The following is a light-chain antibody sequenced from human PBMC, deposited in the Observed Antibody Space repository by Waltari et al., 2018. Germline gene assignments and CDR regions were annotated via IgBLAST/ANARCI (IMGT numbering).Light chain of an antibody. CDR3: SSFTTRNTWV. CDR2: DVS. CDR1: SSDIGYYNY. Sequence: QSALTQPASVSGSPGQSITISCTGTSSDIGYYNYVSWYQHHPGTAPTLMIYDVSNRPSGVFNRCSGSKSGDTASLTISGLQAEDEAEYYCSSFTTRNTWVFGGGTKLTVL. V-gene: IGLV2-14*03. J-gene: IGLJ3*02.